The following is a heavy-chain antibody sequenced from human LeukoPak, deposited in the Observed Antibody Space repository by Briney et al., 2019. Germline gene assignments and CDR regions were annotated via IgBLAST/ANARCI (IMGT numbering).Heavy chain of an antibody. Sequence: GASVKVSCKASGYTFTSCAMNWVRQAPGQGLEWMGWINTNTGNPKSAQGFTERFVFSLDASVSTAYLQISSLKAADTAVYYCARSYGAFEGATYYYYGMDVWGQGTTVTVSS. D-gene: IGHD3-10*01. V-gene: IGHV7-4-1*02. CDR1: GYTFTSCA. CDR3: ARSYGAFEGATYYYYGMDV. CDR2: INTNTGNP. J-gene: IGHJ6*02.